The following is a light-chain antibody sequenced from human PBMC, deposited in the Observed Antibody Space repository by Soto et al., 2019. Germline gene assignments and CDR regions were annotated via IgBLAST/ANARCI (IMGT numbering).Light chain of an antibody. CDR2: DVT. CDR1: SSDVGGYNF. CDR3: CSYASSTIYV. Sequence: QSVLTQPASLSGSPGQSITISCTGTSSDVGGYNFVSWYQQLPGNAPKLLIYDVTIRPSGVSDRFSGSKSGTTASLTISGLQAEDEADYYCCSYASSTIYVFGTGTKATVL. V-gene: IGLV2-14*03. J-gene: IGLJ1*01.